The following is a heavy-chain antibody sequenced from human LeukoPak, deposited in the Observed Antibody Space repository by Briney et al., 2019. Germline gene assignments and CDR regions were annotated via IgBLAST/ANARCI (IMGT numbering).Heavy chain of an antibody. CDR1: GAYISSYY. Sequence: SEALSLTCTVSGAYISSYYWSWIRQPPGKTLEWIGYSYYTGTTNYNPSLKSRVTISVDTSKNQFALKVSSMTAADTAVYYCARVVDSGYDLHAFDIWGQGTMVTVSS. CDR3: ARVVDSGYDLHAFDI. V-gene: IGHV4-59*01. D-gene: IGHD5-12*01. J-gene: IGHJ3*02. CDR2: SYYTGTT.